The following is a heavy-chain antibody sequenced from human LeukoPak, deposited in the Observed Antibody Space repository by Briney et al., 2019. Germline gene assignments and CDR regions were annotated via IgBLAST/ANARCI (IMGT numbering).Heavy chain of an antibody. J-gene: IGHJ1*01. V-gene: IGHV4-34*01. CDR1: GGSFSGYY. CDR3: AIPSGYSYGPYFQH. Sequence: KPSETLSLTCAVYGGSFSGYYWSWIRQPPGKGLEWIGEINHSGSTNYNPSLKSRVTISADTSKNQFSLKLSSVTAADTAVYYCAIPSGYSYGPYFQHWGQGTLVTVSS. CDR2: INHSGST. D-gene: IGHD5-18*01.